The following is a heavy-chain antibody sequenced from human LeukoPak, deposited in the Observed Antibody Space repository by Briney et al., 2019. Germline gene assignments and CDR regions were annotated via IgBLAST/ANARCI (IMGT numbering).Heavy chain of an antibody. CDR3: ARPRPWFDP. CDR1: GYTFTSYY. Sequence: SVRLSCKASGYTFTSYYMHWVRQAPGQGLEWEGLINPSGGNTNYAQKFQGRVTMTRDTSTSTVYMELSSLRSEDTAVYYCARPRPWFDPWGQGPLVSVSS. V-gene: IGHV1-46*01. CDR2: INPSGGNT. J-gene: IGHJ5*02.